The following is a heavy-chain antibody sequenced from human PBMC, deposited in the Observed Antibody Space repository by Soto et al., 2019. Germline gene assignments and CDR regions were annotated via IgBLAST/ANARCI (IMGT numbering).Heavy chain of an antibody. D-gene: IGHD3-22*01. CDR1: GVTFSSYW. CDR2: IKQDGSEK. Sequence: EVQLVESGGGLVQPGGSLRLSCAASGVTFSSYWMSWVRQAPGKGLEWVANIKQDGSEKYYVDSVKGRFTISRDNAKNSLYRQMNSLRAEDTAVYYCARETVYYYDLSYFDYWGQGTLVNVSS. CDR3: ARETVYYYDLSYFDY. V-gene: IGHV3-7*01. J-gene: IGHJ4*02.